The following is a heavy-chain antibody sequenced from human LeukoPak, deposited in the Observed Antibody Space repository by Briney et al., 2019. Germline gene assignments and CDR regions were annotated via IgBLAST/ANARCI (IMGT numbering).Heavy chain of an antibody. Sequence: PSETLSLMCSVSGYLIRSGDFWGWIRQPPGKGLEWIASVYHNGSTYYNPSLKSRASISVDTSSNQFSLTLTSVSVADTAVYHCARLSSWFVAFWGQGSQVTVSS. CDR1: GYLIRSGDF. V-gene: IGHV4-38-2*02. J-gene: IGHJ4*02. D-gene: IGHD6-13*01. CDR3: ARLSSWFVAF. CDR2: VYHNGST.